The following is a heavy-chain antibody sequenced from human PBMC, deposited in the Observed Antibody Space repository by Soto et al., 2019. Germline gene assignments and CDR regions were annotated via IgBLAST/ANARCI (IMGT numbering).Heavy chain of an antibody. CDR3: AREGSYGPESCFDP. Sequence: EVQLVESGGGLVQPGGSLRLSCAASGFTVSSNYMSWVRQAPGKGLEWVSVIYSGGSTYYADSVKGRFTISRDNSKNTLYLQMNSLRAEDTAVYYCAREGSYGPESCFDPWGQGTLVTVSS. J-gene: IGHJ5*02. CDR1: GFTVSSNY. V-gene: IGHV3-66*01. D-gene: IGHD5-18*01. CDR2: IYSGGST.